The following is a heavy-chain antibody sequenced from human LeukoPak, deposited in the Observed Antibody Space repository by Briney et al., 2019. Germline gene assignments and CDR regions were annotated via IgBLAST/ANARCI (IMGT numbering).Heavy chain of an antibody. J-gene: IGHJ6*02. CDR2: IKSDESTR. D-gene: IGHD5-12*01. V-gene: IGHV3-74*01. Sequence: PGGSLRLSCAASGFTFSSYWMSWVRQAPGKGLVWVSRIKSDESTRDYADFVKGRFTISRDNARNTVYLQINSLIAEDTAVYYCARGLRDRYGMDVWGQGTTVTVSS. CDR3: ARGLRDRYGMDV. CDR1: GFTFSSYW.